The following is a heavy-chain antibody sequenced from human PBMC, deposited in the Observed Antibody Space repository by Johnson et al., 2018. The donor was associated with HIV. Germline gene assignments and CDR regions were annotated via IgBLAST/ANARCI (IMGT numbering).Heavy chain of an antibody. CDR3: ARASGYRDAFDI. CDR1: GFIFSNYW. Sequence: VQLVESGGGLVQPGGSLRLSCAASGFIFSNYWMSWVRQAPGKGLEWVANIKQDGNDKYYVDSVKGRFTISRDNAMNSLYLQMNSLRVDDTAVYYCARASGYRDAFDIWGQGTMVTVSS. CDR2: IKQDGNDK. D-gene: IGHD3-22*01. J-gene: IGHJ3*02. V-gene: IGHV3-7*01.